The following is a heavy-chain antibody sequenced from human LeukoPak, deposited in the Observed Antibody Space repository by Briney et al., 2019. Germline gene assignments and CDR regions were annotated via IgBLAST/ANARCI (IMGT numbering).Heavy chain of an antibody. J-gene: IGHJ6*02. CDR3: ASLTGRTYYYYGMDV. D-gene: IGHD7-27*01. CDR2: IYYGGST. CDR1: GGSISSYY. Sequence: SETLSLTCTVSGGSISSYYWSWIRQPPGKGLEWIGYIYYGGSTNYNPSLKSRVTISVDTSKNQFSLKLSSVTAADTAVYYCASLTGRTYYYYGMDVWGQGTTVTVSS. V-gene: IGHV4-59*12.